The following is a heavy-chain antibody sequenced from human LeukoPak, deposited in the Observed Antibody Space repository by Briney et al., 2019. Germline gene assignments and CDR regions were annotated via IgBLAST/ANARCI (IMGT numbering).Heavy chain of an antibody. J-gene: IGHJ4*02. CDR1: GDSVSSNSAA. V-gene: IGHV6-1*01. Sequence: SQTLSLTCAISGDSVSSNSAAWNWIRQSPSRGLEWLGRTYYRSKWYTYYAVSVKSRISINRDTSRNQISLQLNSVTPEDTAVYYCARSTGPIDYWGQGTLVTVSS. CDR3: ARSTGPIDY. CDR2: TYYRSKWYT. D-gene: IGHD1-1*01.